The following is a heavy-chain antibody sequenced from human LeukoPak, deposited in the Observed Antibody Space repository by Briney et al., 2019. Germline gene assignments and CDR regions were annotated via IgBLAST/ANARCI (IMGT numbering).Heavy chain of an antibody. V-gene: IGHV3-30*02. CDR1: GFTFSSYG. CDR2: IRYDGSNK. D-gene: IGHD3-10*01. CDR3: AKTPFRGVIYYFDY. J-gene: IGHJ4*02. Sequence: PGGSLRLSCAASGFTFSSYGMHWVRQAPGKGLEWVAFIRYDGSNKYYADSVKGRFTISRDNSKNTLYLQMNSLRAEDTAVYYCAKTPFRGVIYYFDYWGQGTLVTVSS.